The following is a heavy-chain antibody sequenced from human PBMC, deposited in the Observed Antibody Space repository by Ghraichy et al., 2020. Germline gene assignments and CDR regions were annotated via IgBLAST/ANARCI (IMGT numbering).Heavy chain of an antibody. CDR2: IKQGGGEK. D-gene: IGHD1-26*01. Sequence: LSLTCVGSEFSFNKFWMSWVRQAPGKGLEWVASIKQGGGEKHYADSLKGRIAISRDNTQNSLFLQLDSLRVDDTAVYYCARARGGWCTTTNCFAEYAEYWGEGTLVTGSS. J-gene: IGHJ4*02. CDR3: ARARGGWCTTTNCFAEYAEY. V-gene: IGHV3-7*01. CDR1: EFSFNKFW.